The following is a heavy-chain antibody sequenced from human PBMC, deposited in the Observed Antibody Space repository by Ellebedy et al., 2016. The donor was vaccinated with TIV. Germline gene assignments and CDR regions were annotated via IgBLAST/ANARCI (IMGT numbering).Heavy chain of an antibody. CDR1: GGSISSGGYS. V-gene: IGHV4-61*08. CDR2: IYYSGST. D-gene: IGHD1-14*01. J-gene: IGHJ6*02. CDR3: ARDPLTPVFLDYYGMDV. Sequence: SETLSLXXAVSGGSISSGGYSWSWIRQPPGKGLEWIGYIYYSGSTNYNPSLKSRVTISVDTSKNQFSLKLSSVTAADTAVYYCARDPLTPVFLDYYGMDVWGQGTTVTVSS.